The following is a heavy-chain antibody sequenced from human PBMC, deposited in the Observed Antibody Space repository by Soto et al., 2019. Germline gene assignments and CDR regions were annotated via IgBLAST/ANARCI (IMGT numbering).Heavy chain of an antibody. Sequence: VASVKVSCKASGGTFSSYAISWVRQAPGQGLEWMGGIIPIFGTANYAQKFQGRVTITADESTSTAYMELSSLRSEDTAVYYCARDFFLAGTGRHYFDYWGQGTLVTVSS. D-gene: IGHD3-10*01. V-gene: IGHV1-69*13. CDR1: GGTFSSYA. J-gene: IGHJ4*02. CDR2: IIPIFGTA. CDR3: ARDFFLAGTGRHYFDY.